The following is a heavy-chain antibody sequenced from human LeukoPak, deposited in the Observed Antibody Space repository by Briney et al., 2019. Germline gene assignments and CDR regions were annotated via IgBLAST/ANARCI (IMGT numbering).Heavy chain of an antibody. V-gene: IGHV1-2*06. Sequence: ASVKVSCKASGYTFTGYYMHWVRQAPGQGLEWMGRINPNSGGTNYAQKFQGRVTMTRDTSISTAYMELSRLRSDDTAVYYCARVPDLTGLDYWCQGTLVTVSS. CDR3: ARVPDLTGLDY. J-gene: IGHJ4*02. CDR2: INPNSGGT. CDR1: GYTFTGYY. D-gene: IGHD3-9*01.